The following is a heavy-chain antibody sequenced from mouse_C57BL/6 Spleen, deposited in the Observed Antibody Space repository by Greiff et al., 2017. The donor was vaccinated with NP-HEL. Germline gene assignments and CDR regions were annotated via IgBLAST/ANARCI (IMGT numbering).Heavy chain of an antibody. J-gene: IGHJ4*01. CDR3: ARGRGYYGSFPYAMDY. D-gene: IGHD1-1*01. V-gene: IGHV1-61*01. CDR2: IYPSDSET. Sequence: VQLQQPGAELVRPGSSVKLSCKASGYTFTSYWMDWVKQRPGQGLEWIGNIYPSDSETHYNQKFKDKATLTVDKSSSTAYMQLSSLTSEDSAVYYCARGRGYYGSFPYAMDYWGQGTSVTVSS. CDR1: GYTFTSYW.